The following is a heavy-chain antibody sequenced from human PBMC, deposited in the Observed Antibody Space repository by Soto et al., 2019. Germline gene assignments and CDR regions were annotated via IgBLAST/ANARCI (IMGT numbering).Heavy chain of an antibody. Sequence: QLQLQESGPGLVKPSETLSLTCTVSGGSISSSGYYWGWIRQPPGKGLEWIGSIHYSGTTCYNPSLMSRLTISVETSKNQFSLNLSSVTAADTAVYYCARSQGITTFNWFDPWGQGTLVTVSS. J-gene: IGHJ5*02. CDR1: GGSISSSGYY. CDR2: IHYSGTT. D-gene: IGHD3-3*01. V-gene: IGHV4-39*01. CDR3: ARSQGITTFNWFDP.